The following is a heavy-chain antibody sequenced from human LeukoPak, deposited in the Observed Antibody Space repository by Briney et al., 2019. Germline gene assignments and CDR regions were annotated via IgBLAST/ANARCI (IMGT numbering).Heavy chain of an antibody. J-gene: IGHJ1*01. CDR3: AGVSGTDGAEYFQH. CDR2: IYSGGST. CDR1: GFTVSSNY. V-gene: IGHV3-53*01. D-gene: IGHD5-24*01. Sequence: GGSLRLSCAASGFTVSSNYMSWVRQAPGKGLEWVSVIYSGGSTYYADSVMGRFTISRDNSKNTLYLQMNSLRAEDTAVYYCAGVSGTDGAEYFQHWGQGTLVTVSS.